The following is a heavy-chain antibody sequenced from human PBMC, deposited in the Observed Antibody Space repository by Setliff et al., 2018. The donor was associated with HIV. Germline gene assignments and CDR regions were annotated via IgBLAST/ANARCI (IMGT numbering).Heavy chain of an antibody. CDR3: ARRKLWFGEPLYGMDV. CDR2: ISSSSSTI. CDR1: GFTFSSYR. Sequence: LRLSCAASGFTFSSYRMNWVRQAPGKGLEWVSYISSSSSTIYYADSVKGRFTISRDNAKNSLYLQMNSLRAEDTAVYYCARRKLWFGEPLYGMDVWGQGTTVTVSS. J-gene: IGHJ6*02. D-gene: IGHD3-10*01. V-gene: IGHV3-48*01.